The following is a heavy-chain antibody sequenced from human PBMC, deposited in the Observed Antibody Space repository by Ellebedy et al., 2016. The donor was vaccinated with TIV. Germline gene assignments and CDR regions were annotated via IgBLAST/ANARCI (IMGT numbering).Heavy chain of an antibody. V-gene: IGHV3-33*01. D-gene: IGHD5-18*01. CDR3: ARDVDTSSHFSRLDP. Sequence: GGSLRLXXAASGFAFTYFGIHWVRQAPGKGLEWVSVAWSHDRDKNYADSVKGRFTIPRDTAKNTVYLQMNSLRNEDTAVYYCARDVDTSSHFSRLDPWGEGTLVTVSS. J-gene: IGHJ5*02. CDR2: AWSHDRDK. CDR1: GFAFTYFG.